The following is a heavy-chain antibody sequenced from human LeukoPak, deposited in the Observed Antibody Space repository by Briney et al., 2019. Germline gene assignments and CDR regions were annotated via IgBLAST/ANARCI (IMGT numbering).Heavy chain of an antibody. D-gene: IGHD3-22*01. J-gene: IGHJ4*02. CDR3: ARVLNYYDSSGYYFSY. CDR1: GFTFSSYG. CDR2: ISYDGSDK. V-gene: IGHV3-30*03. Sequence: GGSLRLSCAASGFTFSSYGMHWVRQAPGKGLEWVAVISYDGSDKYYADSVKGRFTISRDNSKNTLYLQMNSLRAEDTAVYYCARVLNYYDSSGYYFSYWGQGTLVTVSS.